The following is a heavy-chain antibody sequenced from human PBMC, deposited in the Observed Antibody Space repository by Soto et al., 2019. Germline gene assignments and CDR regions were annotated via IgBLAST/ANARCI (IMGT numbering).Heavy chain of an antibody. CDR3: ARGVSWTGASDY. Sequence: QVPLEQSGPRLVKPSQTLSLTCNISGGSISSVNHYWSWIRQSPREGLEWIGYIFDSGTTHYNPSVQVRATIFGDTSQTQFTLTMPSVTVADSAVYYCARGVSWTGASDYWGRGTVVTVSS. J-gene: IGHJ4*02. CDR2: IFDSGTT. D-gene: IGHD3-9*01. V-gene: IGHV4-31*02. CDR1: GGSISSVNHY.